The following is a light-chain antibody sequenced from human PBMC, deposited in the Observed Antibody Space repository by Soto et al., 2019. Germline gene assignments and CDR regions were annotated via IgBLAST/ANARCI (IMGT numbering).Light chain of an antibody. CDR3: QQRSNWYT. CDR2: DAS. J-gene: IGKJ2*01. V-gene: IGKV3-11*01. Sequence: EIVLTQSPATLSLSPGERATLSCRASQSVSSYLAWYQQKPGQAPRLLIYDASDRATGIPARFSGSGSGTDFTLTISSLEAEDVADYYCQQRSNWYTFGQGTKLEIK. CDR1: QSVSSY.